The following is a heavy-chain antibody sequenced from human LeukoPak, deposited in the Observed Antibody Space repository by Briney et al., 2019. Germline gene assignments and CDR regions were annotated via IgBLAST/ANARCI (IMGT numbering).Heavy chain of an antibody. V-gene: IGHV3-21*01. J-gene: IGHJ5*02. CDR2: ISSSSSYI. CDR1: GFTFSSYS. D-gene: IGHD2-2*02. CDR3: ARSLGYCSSTSCYRDNWFDP. Sequence: PGGSLRLSCAASGFTFSSYSMNWVRQAPGKGLEWVSSISSSSSYIHYADSVKGRFTISRDNAKNSLYLQMNSLRAEDTAVYYCARSLGYCSSTSCYRDNWFDPWGQGTLVTVSS.